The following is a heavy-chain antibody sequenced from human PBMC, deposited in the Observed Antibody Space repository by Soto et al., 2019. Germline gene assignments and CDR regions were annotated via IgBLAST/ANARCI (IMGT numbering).Heavy chain of an antibody. CDR1: GGTLSDHG. Sequence: QVQLEQSGAEVKKPGSSVKISCKASGGTLSDHGVSWLRQAPGQGLEWVGGTIPVFNTAKYAPKFQASVTIAADKSTTIAYMELGSLSSADPDFYYCARGVYGSGNYYTGPSAFDIWGQGTLVIVSS. CDR3: ARGVYGSGNYYTGPSAFDI. V-gene: IGHV1-69*06. D-gene: IGHD3-10*01. CDR2: TIPVFNTA. J-gene: IGHJ3*02.